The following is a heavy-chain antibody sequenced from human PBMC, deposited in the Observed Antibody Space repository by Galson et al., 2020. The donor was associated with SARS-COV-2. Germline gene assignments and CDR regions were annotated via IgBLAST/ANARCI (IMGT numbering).Heavy chain of an antibody. CDR1: GESFSGYY. J-gene: IGHJ4*02. CDR2: SSHTGNT. D-gene: IGHD2-2*01. CDR3: ARVDCATTTCSIDY. Sequence: SETLSLTCAVYGESFSGYYWSWIRQPPRKGLEWIGESSHTGNTNYNPSLKSRVTISVDTSKNQFSLKLSSPTAADMAIYYCARVDCATTTCSIDYWGQGTLVTVSS. V-gene: IGHV4-34*01.